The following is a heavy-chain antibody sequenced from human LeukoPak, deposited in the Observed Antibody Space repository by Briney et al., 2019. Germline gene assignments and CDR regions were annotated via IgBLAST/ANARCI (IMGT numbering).Heavy chain of an antibody. J-gene: IGHJ4*02. D-gene: IGHD6-19*01. Sequence: GGSLRLSCAASGFTVSSNYMTWVRQAPGKGLEWVALISYDGRNKYYADSVKGRFTISRDTSKNTLYLQMNRLRAEDTAVYYCARDLDSSGWYGYFDYWGQGTLVTVSS. CDR1: GFTVSSNY. CDR3: ARDLDSSGWYGYFDY. V-gene: IGHV3-30*03. CDR2: ISYDGRNK.